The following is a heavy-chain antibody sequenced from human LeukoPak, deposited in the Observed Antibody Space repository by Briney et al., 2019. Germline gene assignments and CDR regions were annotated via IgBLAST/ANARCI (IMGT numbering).Heavy chain of an antibody. CDR3: ARVYSDYYYFDY. J-gene: IGHJ4*02. D-gene: IGHD4-11*01. CDR2: ISSTGTHT. Sequence: GGSLRLSCAASGFTFSDYYMTRIRQAPGKGLEWVSYISSTGTHTNYADSVKGRFTISRDNAKNSLYLQMISLRAEDTAVYFCARVYSDYYYFDYWGQGTLVTVSS. V-gene: IGHV3-11*06. CDR1: GFTFSDYY.